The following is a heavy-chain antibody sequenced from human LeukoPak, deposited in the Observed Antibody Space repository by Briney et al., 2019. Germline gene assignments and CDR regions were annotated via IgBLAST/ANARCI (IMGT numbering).Heavy chain of an antibody. Sequence: SETLSLTCTVSGGSISSYYWSWIRQPAGKGLEWIGRIYTSGSTNYNPSLKSRVTMSVDTSKNQFSLKLSSVTAADTAVYYCARVEVFMGIAVAPPGYYYGMDVWGQGTTVTVSS. V-gene: IGHV4-4*07. J-gene: IGHJ6*02. CDR3: ARVEVFMGIAVAPPGYYYGMDV. CDR1: GGSISSYY. D-gene: IGHD6-19*01. CDR2: IYTSGST.